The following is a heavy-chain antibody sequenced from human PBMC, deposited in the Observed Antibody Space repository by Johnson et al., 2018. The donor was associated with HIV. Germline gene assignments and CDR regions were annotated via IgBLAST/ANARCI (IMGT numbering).Heavy chain of an antibody. D-gene: IGHD3-22*01. CDR1: GFTFSDYY. CDR2: IRYDATNK. V-gene: IGHV3-30*02. J-gene: IGHJ3*01. CDR3: AKADSAYDAFDL. Sequence: QVQLVESGGGLVKPGGSLRLSCAASGFTFSDYYMSWIRQAPGKGLEWVTFIRYDATNKYYADSVKGRFSISRDNSKNTLYLQMNSLRAEDTAVYYCAKADSAYDAFDLWGQGTLVIVSS.